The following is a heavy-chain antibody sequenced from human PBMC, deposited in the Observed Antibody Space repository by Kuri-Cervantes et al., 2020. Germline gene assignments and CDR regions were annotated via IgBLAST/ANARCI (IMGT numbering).Heavy chain of an antibody. J-gene: IGHJ6*03. D-gene: IGHD3-10*01. V-gene: IGHV6-1*01. CDR3: ARSYYYGSGIFYYYMDV. CDR1: GDSVSSNSAA. CDR2: TYYRSKWFN. Sequence: SQTLSLTCDISGDSVSSNSAAWNWIRQSPSRGLEWLGRTYYRSKWFNNYAVSVESRITINPDTSKNQFSLQLNSVTPEDTAVYYCARSYYYGSGIFYYYMDVWGKGTTVTVSS.